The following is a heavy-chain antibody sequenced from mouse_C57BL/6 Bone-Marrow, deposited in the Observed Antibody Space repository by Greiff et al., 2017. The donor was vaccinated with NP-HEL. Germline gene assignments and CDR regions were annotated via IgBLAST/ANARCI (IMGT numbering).Heavy chain of an antibody. CDR3: ARGSNYVLYYYAMDY. Sequence: EVKLMESGGDLVKPGGSLKLSCAASGFTFSSYGMSWVRQTPDKRLEWVATISSGGSYTYYPDSVKGRFTISRDNAKNTLYLQMSSLKSEDTAMYYCARGSNYVLYYYAMDYWGQGTSVTVSS. CDR2: ISSGGSYT. J-gene: IGHJ4*01. V-gene: IGHV5-6*01. D-gene: IGHD2-5*01. CDR1: GFTFSSYG.